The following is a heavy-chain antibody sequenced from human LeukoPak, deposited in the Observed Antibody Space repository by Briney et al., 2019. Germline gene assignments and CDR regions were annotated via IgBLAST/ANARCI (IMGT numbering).Heavy chain of an antibody. D-gene: IGHD3-22*01. J-gene: IGHJ3*02. CDR1: GGTFTSYA. V-gene: IGHV1-69*05. CDR2: IIPIFGTA. CDR3: ARDHYDSTDAFDI. Sequence: ASVKVSCKASGGTFTSYAISWVRQAPGQGLEWMGGIIPIFGTANYAQKFQGRVTITTDESTSKAYMELSSLRSEDTAVYYCARDHYDSTDAFDIWGQGTMVTVSS.